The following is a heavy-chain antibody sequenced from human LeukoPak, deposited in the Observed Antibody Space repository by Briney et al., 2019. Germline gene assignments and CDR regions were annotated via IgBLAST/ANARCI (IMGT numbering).Heavy chain of an antibody. CDR1: GGSFSGYY. D-gene: IGHD1-26*01. Sequence: PSETLSLTCAVYGGSFSGYYWSWIRQPPGKGLEWIGEINHSGSTHYNPSLASLKSRVTISGDTSKNQFSLRLSSVTAADTAVYYCARYREVGATVDYWGQGILVTVSS. J-gene: IGHJ4*02. CDR2: INHSGST. V-gene: IGHV4-34*01. CDR3: ARYREVGATVDY.